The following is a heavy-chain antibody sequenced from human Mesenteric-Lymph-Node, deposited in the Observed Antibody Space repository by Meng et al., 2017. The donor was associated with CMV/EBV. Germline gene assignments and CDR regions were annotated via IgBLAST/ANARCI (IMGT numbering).Heavy chain of an antibody. CDR1: GFTFNIYE. CDR2: ITSSSTNI. V-gene: IGHV3-21*01. CDR3: AREEDSSSWGGAFDI. Sequence: GGSLRLSCAASGFTFNIYEMNWVRQAPGKGLEWVSCITSSSTNIYYADSVKGRFTVSRDNAKNALYLQMNSLRAEDTAVYYCAREEDSSSWGGAFDIWGQGTLVTVSS. J-gene: IGHJ3*02. D-gene: IGHD6-6*01.